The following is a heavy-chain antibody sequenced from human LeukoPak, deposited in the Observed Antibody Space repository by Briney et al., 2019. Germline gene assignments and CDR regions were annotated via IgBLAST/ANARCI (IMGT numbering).Heavy chain of an antibody. V-gene: IGHV1-18*01. CDR3: ARDYDSSGYFSGGY. CDR2: ISAYNGNT. CDR1: GYTFTSYG. D-gene: IGHD3-22*01. Sequence: ASVKVSCKASGYTFTSYGISWVRQAPGQGLEGRGWISAYNGNTNYAQKLQGRVTMTTDTSTSTAYMELRSLRSDDTAVYYCARDYDSSGYFSGGYWGQGTLVTVSS. J-gene: IGHJ4*02.